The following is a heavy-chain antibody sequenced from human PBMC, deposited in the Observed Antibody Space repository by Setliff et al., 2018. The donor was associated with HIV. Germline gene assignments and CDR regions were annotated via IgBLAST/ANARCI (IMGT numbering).Heavy chain of an antibody. CDR2: IYTSGST. Sequence: PSETLSLTCTVSGGSISSGGYYWSWIRQAAGKGLEWIGHIYTSGSTNYNPSLKSRITISVDTSQNQSSLRLSSVTAADTAVYYCASATNLLTGYTEIWGQGTMVTVSS. CDR1: GGSISSGGYY. CDR3: ASATNLLTGYTEI. D-gene: IGHD1-1*01. V-gene: IGHV4-61*09. J-gene: IGHJ3*02.